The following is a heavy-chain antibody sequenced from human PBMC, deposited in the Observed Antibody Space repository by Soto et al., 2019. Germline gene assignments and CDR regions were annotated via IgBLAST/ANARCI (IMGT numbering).Heavy chain of an antibody. V-gene: IGHV3-23*01. CDR1: GFTFGSYA. D-gene: IGHD2-15*01. J-gene: IGHJ4*02. CDR2: ISGDAIRT. CDR3: AKEAPVAYFDF. Sequence: GGSLRLSCAASGFTFGSYAMSWVRQAPGKGLDWVSTISGDAIRTYYADSVKGRFTISRDNSKKTLNLQMNSLRAEDTAVYYCAKEAPVAYFDFWGQGTLVTVSS.